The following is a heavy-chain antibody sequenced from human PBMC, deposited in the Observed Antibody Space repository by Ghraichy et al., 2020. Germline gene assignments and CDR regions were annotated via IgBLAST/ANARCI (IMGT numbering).Heavy chain of an antibody. J-gene: IGHJ5*02. CDR1: GGSISNSY. V-gene: IGHV4-59*01. Sequence: SETLSLTCTVSGGSISNSYWSWIRQPPGKGLEWIGYIYYNGSTKYNPSLQSRVTIAVDTSKNQFSLKLSFVTAADTAMYYCARDTYYDFWSGSPRGWFDPWDQGILVTVYS. CDR3: ARDTYYDFWSGSPRGWFDP. CDR2: IYYNGST. D-gene: IGHD3-3*01.